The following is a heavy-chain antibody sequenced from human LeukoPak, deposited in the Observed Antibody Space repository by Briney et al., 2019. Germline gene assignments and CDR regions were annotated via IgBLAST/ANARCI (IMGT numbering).Heavy chain of an antibody. CDR1: GFTVSSNY. D-gene: IGHD3-10*01. Sequence: QPGGSLRLSCAASGFTVSSNYMSWVRQAPGKGLEWVSVIYSGGSTYYADSVKGRFTISRDNAKDSLFLQMNSLRADDTAIYYCARVISGTYGLDYWGQGTLVTVSS. J-gene: IGHJ4*02. CDR3: ARVISGTYGLDY. V-gene: IGHV3-53*01. CDR2: IYSGGST.